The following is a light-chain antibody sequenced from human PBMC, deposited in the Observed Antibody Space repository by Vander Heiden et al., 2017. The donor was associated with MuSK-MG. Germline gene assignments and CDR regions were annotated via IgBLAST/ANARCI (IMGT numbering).Light chain of an antibody. Sequence: EIVLTQSPGTLSLSPGERATLSCRASQSVSSSYLAWYQQKPGQAPRLLIYGVSSRATGIPDRFSGNGSGTDFTLTISRLDPEDFAVYYCQQDDSSPITFGQGTLLEIK. CDR1: QSVSSSY. J-gene: IGKJ5*01. V-gene: IGKV3-20*01. CDR3: QQDDSSPIT. CDR2: GVS.